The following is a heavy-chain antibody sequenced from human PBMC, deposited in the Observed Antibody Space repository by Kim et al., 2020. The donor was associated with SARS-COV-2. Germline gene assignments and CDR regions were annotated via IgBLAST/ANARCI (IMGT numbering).Heavy chain of an antibody. D-gene: IGHD5-12*01. J-gene: IGHJ4*02. CDR3: TTSPIVATILLVDY. V-gene: IGHV3-15*01. CDR1: GFTFSNAW. CDR2: IKSKTDGGTT. Sequence: GGSLRLSCAASGFTFSNAWMSWVRQAPGKGLEWVGRIKSKTDGGTTDYAAPVKGRFTISRDDSKNTLYLQMNSLKTEDTAVYYCTTSPIVATILLVDYWGQGTLVTVSS.